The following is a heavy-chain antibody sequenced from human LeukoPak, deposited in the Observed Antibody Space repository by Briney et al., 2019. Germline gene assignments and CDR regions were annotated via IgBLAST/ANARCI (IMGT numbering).Heavy chain of an antibody. D-gene: IGHD2-21*01. J-gene: IGHJ4*02. V-gene: IGHV5-51*01. CDR1: GYSFTTYW. CDR3: TSPSYCGGDCYPYYFDY. Sequence: GESQKISCKASGYSFTTYWIGWVRQVPGKGLEWVGIIYPADSTAKYSPSFQGQVTISVDKSISSAYLQWSSLKASDTAMYYCTSPSYCGGDCYPYYFDYWGQGTLVTVSS. CDR2: IYPADSTA.